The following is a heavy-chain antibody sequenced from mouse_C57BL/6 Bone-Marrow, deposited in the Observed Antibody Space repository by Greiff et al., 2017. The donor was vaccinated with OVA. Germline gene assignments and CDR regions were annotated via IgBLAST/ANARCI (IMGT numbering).Heavy chain of an antibody. Sequence: QVQLQQPGAELVMPGASVKLSCKASGYTFPSYWLHWVKQRPGQGLEWIGEIDPSDSYTNYNRKFKGKSQLTVDKSSSTAYMQISSLTSEDSAVYHCAREGGYYGSSVAYWGQGTPVTVSA. CDR3: AREGGYYGSSVAY. V-gene: IGHV1-69*01. J-gene: IGHJ3*01. CDR1: GYTFPSYW. CDR2: IDPSDSYT. D-gene: IGHD1-1*01.